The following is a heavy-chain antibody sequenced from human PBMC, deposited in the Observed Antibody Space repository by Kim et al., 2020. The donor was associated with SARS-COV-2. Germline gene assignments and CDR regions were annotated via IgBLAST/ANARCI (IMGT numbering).Heavy chain of an antibody. CDR3: ARYRFFGWRSSTSCCRDY. D-gene: IGHD2-2*01. Sequence: SETLSLTCAVYGGSFSGSYWSWIGQPPGKGLEGSGEINHSGGTNYNPSLKSRVAISVDTSKNQLSLKLSSVTAADTAVYYCARYRFFGWRSSTSCCRDYWGQGTLVTVSS. CDR1: GGSFSGSY. CDR2: INHSGGT. V-gene: IGHV4-34*01. J-gene: IGHJ4*02.